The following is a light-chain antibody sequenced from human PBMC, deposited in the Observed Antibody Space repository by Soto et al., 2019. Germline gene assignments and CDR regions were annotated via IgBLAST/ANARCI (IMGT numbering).Light chain of an antibody. V-gene: IGLV2-8*01. CDR2: EVI. CDR1: SSDVGGYNY. J-gene: IGLJ2*01. Sequence: QSALTQPPSASGSPGQSVTISCTGTSSDVGGYNYVSWYQQHPGKAPKLMIYEVIKWPSGVPDRFSGSKSGNTASLTVSGLQAEDEADYYCRSYAGGSVVFGGGTKLTVL. CDR3: RSYAGGSVV.